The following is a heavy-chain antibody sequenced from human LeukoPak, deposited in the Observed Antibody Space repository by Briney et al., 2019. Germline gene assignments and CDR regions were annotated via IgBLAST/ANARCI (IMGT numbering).Heavy chain of an antibody. V-gene: IGHV1-69*01. D-gene: IGHD3-10*01. Sequence: ASVKVSCKASGGTFISYAISWVRQAPGQGLEWMGGIIPIFGTANYAQKFQGRVTITANESTSTAYMELSSLRSEDTAVYYCARESTSGFDYWGQGTLVTVSS. CDR3: ARESTSGFDY. CDR1: GGTFISYA. CDR2: IIPIFGTA. J-gene: IGHJ4*02.